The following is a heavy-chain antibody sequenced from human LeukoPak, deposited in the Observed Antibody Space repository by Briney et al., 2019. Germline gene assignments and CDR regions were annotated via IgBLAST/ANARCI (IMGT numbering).Heavy chain of an antibody. CDR3: ARDWGSIKVITDY. Sequence: ASVNVSFKATGYTFTSYGISWVRQAPGQGLEWVGWISSNSDNTNYAQKFQGRVTMTTDTSTSTAYTELRSLRSDDTAVYYCARDWGSIKVITDYWGQGTLVTVSS. J-gene: IGHJ4*02. CDR2: ISSNSDNT. V-gene: IGHV1-18*01. CDR1: GYTFTSYG. D-gene: IGHD3-16*01.